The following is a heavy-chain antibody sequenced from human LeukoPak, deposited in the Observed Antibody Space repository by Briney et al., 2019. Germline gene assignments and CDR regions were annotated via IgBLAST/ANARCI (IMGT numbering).Heavy chain of an antibody. CDR2: VYHSGST. V-gene: IGHV4-38-2*01. Sequence: SSETLSLTCAVSGYSITSGYYWAWIRQPPGKGLEWIGSVYHSGSTSYNPSLKSRLTISVDMSKNQFSLKLNSVTAADTAVYYCARGMTTVTTPDYWGQGTLVTVSS. J-gene: IGHJ4*02. CDR3: ARGMTTVTTPDY. D-gene: IGHD4-17*01. CDR1: GYSITSGYY.